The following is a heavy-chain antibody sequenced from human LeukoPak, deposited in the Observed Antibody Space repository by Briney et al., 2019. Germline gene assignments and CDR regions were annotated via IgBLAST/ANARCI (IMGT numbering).Heavy chain of an antibody. CDR3: ASGIVPDYYYYYMDA. D-gene: IGHD6-6*01. CDR1: GGSISSYY. V-gene: IGHV4-59*01. Sequence: SETLSLTCTVSGGSISSYYWSWIRQPPGKGLEWTGYISYSGSTNYNPSLKSRVAISVDTSKSQFSLKLSSVTAADTAIYYCASGIVPDYYYYYMDAWGKGTTVTVSS. CDR2: ISYSGST. J-gene: IGHJ6*03.